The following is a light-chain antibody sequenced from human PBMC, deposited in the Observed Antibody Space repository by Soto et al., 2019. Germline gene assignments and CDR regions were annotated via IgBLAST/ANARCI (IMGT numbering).Light chain of an antibody. CDR1: QSISTY. CDR3: QQLNSYPIT. V-gene: IGKV1-39*01. J-gene: IGKJ5*01. Sequence: DMQTTQYPSCLSGSVGDRVSLSCLSSQSISTYLNWYQQKPGKAPKLLIYAASSLQSGVPSRFSGSGSGTDSTLTISSLQPEDFATYSCQQLNSYPITIGQATRLEIK. CDR2: AAS.